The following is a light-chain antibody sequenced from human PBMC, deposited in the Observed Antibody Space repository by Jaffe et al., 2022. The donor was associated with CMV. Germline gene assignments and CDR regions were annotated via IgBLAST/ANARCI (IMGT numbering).Light chain of an antibody. Sequence: QSALTQPASVSGSPGQSITISCTGTSSDVGGSDFVSWFQQHPGRPPKLILFDVSRRPSAVSSRFSGSKSGNTASLTISGLQAEDEADYYCGSSGSTFTYYVFGGGTKVTVL. J-gene: IGLJ1*01. CDR2: DVS. CDR1: SSDVGGSDF. V-gene: IGLV2-14*03. CDR3: GSSGSTFTYYV.